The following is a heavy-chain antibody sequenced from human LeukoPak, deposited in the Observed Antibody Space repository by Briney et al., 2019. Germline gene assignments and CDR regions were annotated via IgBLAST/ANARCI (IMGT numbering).Heavy chain of an antibody. D-gene: IGHD3-3*01. CDR1: GFTFSSYA. V-gene: IGHV3-23*01. CDR3: AKGAELRFLEWLSNPNYYFDY. J-gene: IGHJ4*02. CDR2: ISGSGGST. Sequence: GGSLRLSCAASGFTFSSYAMSWVRQAPGKGLEWVSAISGSGGSTYYADSVKGRFTISRDNSKNTLYLQMDSLRAEDTAVYYCAKGAELRFLEWLSNPNYYFDYWGQGALVTVSS.